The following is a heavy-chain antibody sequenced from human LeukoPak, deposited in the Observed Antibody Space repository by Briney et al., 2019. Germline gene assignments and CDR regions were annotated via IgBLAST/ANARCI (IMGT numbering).Heavy chain of an antibody. Sequence: KTSETLSLTCAVSGGSISTYYWSWVRQPPGKGLEWIGYIYYSGNTNYNPSLKSRVTISIDTSKNQFSLKLRSVTAADTAVYYCARVGSGNFDLWGQGTLVTVSS. J-gene: IGHJ4*02. CDR1: GGSISTYY. D-gene: IGHD3-10*01. V-gene: IGHV4-59*01. CDR3: ARVGSGNFDL. CDR2: IYYSGNT.